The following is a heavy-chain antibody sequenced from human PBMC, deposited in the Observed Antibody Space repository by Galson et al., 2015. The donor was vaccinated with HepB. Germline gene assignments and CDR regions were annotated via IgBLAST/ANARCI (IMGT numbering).Heavy chain of an antibody. V-gene: IGHV3-48*01. CDR3: ARGVMRLVDY. CDR2: INTVSTAI. J-gene: IGHJ4*02. CDR1: GFTFGNYG. Sequence: SLRLSCAASGFTFGNYGMNWVRQAPGKGLEWVSYINTVSTAIYYADSVKGRFTISRDNDRNSLYLQMNSLRAEDTAVYYCARGVMRLVDYWGQGTLVTVSS. D-gene: IGHD3-16*01.